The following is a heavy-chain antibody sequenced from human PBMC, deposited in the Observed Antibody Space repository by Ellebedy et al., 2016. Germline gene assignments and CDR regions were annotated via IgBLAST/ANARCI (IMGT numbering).Heavy chain of an antibody. CDR2: IIPILGIA. V-gene: IGHV1-69*10. CDR1: GGTFSSYA. Sequence: ASVKVSCKASGGTFSSYAISWVRQAPGQGLEWMGGIIPILGIANYAQKFQGRVTITADKSTSTAYMELSSLRSEDTAVYYCARASKATQDFDYWGQGTLVTVSS. CDR3: ARASKATQDFDY. D-gene: IGHD5-12*01. J-gene: IGHJ4*02.